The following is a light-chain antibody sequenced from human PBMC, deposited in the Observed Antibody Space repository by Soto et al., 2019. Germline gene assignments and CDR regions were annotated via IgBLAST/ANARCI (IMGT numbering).Light chain of an antibody. J-gene: IGKJ5*01. V-gene: IGKV3-20*01. CDR3: QQYGSPIT. CDR2: GAS. Sequence: EIVLTQSRGTLSMSPGGRATLSCMASQSVSSSYLAWYQQKPGQAPRLLIYGASSRATGIPDRFSGSGSGTDFTLTISRLEPEDFAVYYCQQYGSPITFGQGTRLEIK. CDR1: QSVSSSY.